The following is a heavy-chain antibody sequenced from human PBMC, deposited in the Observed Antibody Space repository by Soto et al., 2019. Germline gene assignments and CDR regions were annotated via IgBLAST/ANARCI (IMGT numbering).Heavy chain of an antibody. J-gene: IGHJ6*02. CDR2: INHSGST. CDR1: GGSFSGYY. Sequence: QVQLQQWGAGLLKPSETLSLTCAVYGGSFSGYYWSWIRQPPGKGLEWIGEINHSGSTNYNPSLKSRVTISVDTSKNQFSLKLSSVTAADTDVYYCARGQIDRRIQRPYPRNYYYYGMDVWGQGTTVTVSS. D-gene: IGHD5-18*01. V-gene: IGHV4-34*01. CDR3: ARGQIDRRIQRPYPRNYYYYGMDV.